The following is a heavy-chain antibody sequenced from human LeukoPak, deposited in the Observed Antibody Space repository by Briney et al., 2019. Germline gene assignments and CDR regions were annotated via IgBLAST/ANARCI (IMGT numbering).Heavy chain of an antibody. J-gene: IGHJ4*02. V-gene: IGHV4-34*01. CDR3: ARITTSTVTTGRGNTLIDY. D-gene: IGHD4-17*01. CDR2: INHSGST. CDR1: GGSFSGYY. Sequence: PSETLSLTCAVYGGSFSGYYWSWIRQPPGKGLEWIGEINHSGSTNYNPSLKSRVTISVDTSKNQFSLKLSSVTAADTAVYYCARITTSTVTTGRGNTLIDYWGQGTLVTVSS.